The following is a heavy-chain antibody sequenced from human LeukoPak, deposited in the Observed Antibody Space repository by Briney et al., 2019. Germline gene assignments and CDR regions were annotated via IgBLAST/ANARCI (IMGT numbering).Heavy chain of an antibody. CDR2: ISYDGSNK. D-gene: IGHD6-13*01. Sequence: GRSLRLSCAAPGFTFSSYAMHWVRQAPGKGLEWVAVISYDGSNKYYADSVKGRFTISRDNSKNTLYLQMNSLRAEDTAVYYCARVQYSSSLSAFDIWGQGTMVTVSS. CDR1: GFTFSSYA. J-gene: IGHJ3*02. V-gene: IGHV3-30-3*01. CDR3: ARVQYSSSLSAFDI.